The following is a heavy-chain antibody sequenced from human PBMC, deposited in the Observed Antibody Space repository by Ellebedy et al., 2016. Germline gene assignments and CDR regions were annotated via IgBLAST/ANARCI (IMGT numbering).Heavy chain of an antibody. D-gene: IGHD6-19*01. Sequence: SLKISXAASGFTFDDYAMHWVRQAPGKGLEWVSSINWNIGTIGYADSVKGRFTISRDNAKNSLYLQMNSLRAENTALYYCAKGGSAVALYYFDYWGQGTLVTVSS. CDR1: GFTFDDYA. J-gene: IGHJ4*02. V-gene: IGHV3-9*01. CDR3: AKGGSAVALYYFDY. CDR2: INWNIGTI.